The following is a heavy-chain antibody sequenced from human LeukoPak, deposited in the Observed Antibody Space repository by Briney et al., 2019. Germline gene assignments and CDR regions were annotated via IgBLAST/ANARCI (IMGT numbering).Heavy chain of an antibody. V-gene: IGHV3-64*04. CDR1: GFTFSSYA. D-gene: IGHD3-9*01. CDR3: ARSTRYFEDY. J-gene: IGHJ4*02. CDR2: ISSNGGST. Sequence: GGSLRLSCAASGFTFSSYAMHWVRQAPGKGLEYVAAISSNGGSTYYADSVKGRFTISRDNSKNTLYLQMNSLRAEDTAVYYCARSTRYFEDYWGQGTLVTVFS.